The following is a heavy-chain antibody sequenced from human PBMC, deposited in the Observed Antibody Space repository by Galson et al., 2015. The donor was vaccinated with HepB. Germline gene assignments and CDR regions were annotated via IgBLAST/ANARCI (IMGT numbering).Heavy chain of an antibody. CDR2: ISGSGGST. CDR3: AKGTYGSSWDFDF. CDR1: GFTFSSYA. J-gene: IGHJ4*02. D-gene: IGHD6-13*01. V-gene: IGHV3-23*01. Sequence: SLRLSCAASGFTFSSYAMTRVRQAPGKGLEWVSAISGSGGSTFYTDSLKGRFTISRDNSKNMLYLQMNSLRVEDTAVYYCAKGTYGSSWDFDFWGQGALVTVSS.